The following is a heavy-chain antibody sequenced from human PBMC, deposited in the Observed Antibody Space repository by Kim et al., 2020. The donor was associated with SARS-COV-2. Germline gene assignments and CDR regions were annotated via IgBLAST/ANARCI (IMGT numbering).Heavy chain of an antibody. CDR1: GGSISSSSYY. V-gene: IGHV4-39*07. CDR3: ARVLLGGGGFFDY. CDR2: IYYSGST. Sequence: SETLSLTCTVSGGSISSSSYYWGWIRQPPGKGLEWIGSIYYSGSTYYNPSLKSRVTISVDTSKNQFSLKLSSVTAADTAVYYCARVLLGGGGFFDYWGQGTLVTVSS. D-gene: IGHD3-16*01. J-gene: IGHJ4*02.